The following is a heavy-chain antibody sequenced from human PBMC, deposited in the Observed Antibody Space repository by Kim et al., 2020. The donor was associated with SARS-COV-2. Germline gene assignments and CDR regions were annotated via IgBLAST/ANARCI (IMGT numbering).Heavy chain of an antibody. CDR2: INHSGST. V-gene: IGHV4-34*01. CDR1: GGSFSGYY. J-gene: IGHJ4*02. Sequence: SETLSLTCAVYGGSFSGYYWSWIRQPPGKGLEWIGEINHSGSTNYNPSLKSRVTISVDTSKNQFSLKLSSVTAADTAVYYCASPGYSYGLRYDYWGQGTL. D-gene: IGHD5-18*01. CDR3: ASPGYSYGLRYDY.